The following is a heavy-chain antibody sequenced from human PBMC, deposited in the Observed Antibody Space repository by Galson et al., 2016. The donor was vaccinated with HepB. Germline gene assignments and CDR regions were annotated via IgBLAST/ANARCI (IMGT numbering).Heavy chain of an antibody. CDR3: AKCLWVRGVYPFDP. D-gene: IGHD3-10*01. CDR2: ISGSGGST. CDR1: EFTFSSYA. Sequence: SLRLSCAASEFTFSSYAMNWVRQAPGKGLEWVSAISGSGGSTSYADSVKGRFTISRDNSKNTLYLQMNSLGAEDTAVYYCAKCLWVRGVYPFDPWGQGTLVTVSS. V-gene: IGHV3-23*01. J-gene: IGHJ5*02.